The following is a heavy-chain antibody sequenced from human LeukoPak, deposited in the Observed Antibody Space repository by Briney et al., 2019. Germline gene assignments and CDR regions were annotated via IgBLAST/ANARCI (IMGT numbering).Heavy chain of an antibody. Sequence: ASVKVSCKAAGYTFTAYYIHWVRQAPGQGLEWMGWINPNSGGTNSAQKFQGRVTMTRDSSISTAYMEISRLTSDDTAVYHCARVGSMTARKNYFDYWGQGTLVTVSS. CDR1: GYTFTAYY. V-gene: IGHV1-2*02. CDR3: ARVGSMTARKNYFDY. CDR2: INPNSGGT. J-gene: IGHJ4*02. D-gene: IGHD6-6*01.